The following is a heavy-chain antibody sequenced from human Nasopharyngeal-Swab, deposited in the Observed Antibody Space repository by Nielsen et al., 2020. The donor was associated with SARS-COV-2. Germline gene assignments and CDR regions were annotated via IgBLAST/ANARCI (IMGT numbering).Heavy chain of an antibody. CDR1: GGSISSSSYY. CDR2: IYYSGST. V-gene: IGHV4-39*01. J-gene: IGHJ3*02. Sequence: SETLSLTCTVSGGSISSSSYYWGWIRQPPGKGLEWIGSIYYSGSTYYNPSPKSRVTISVDTSKNQFSLKLSSVTAADTAVYYCATVEYCSSTSCYYDAFEIWGQGTMVTVSS. D-gene: IGHD2-2*01. CDR3: ATVEYCSSTSCYYDAFEI.